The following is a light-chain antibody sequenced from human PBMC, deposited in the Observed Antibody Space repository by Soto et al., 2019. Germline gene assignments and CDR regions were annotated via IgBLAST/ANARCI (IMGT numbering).Light chain of an antibody. CDR2: AAS. CDR1: QSISSY. V-gene: IGKV1-39*01. Sequence: IQMTQSPSSMSASVGDRVTITCGASQSISSYLNWYQQKPGKAPKLLIYAASSLQSGVPSRFSGSGSGTDFTLTISSLQPEDFATYYCQQSYSTLWTFGQGTKVEIK. J-gene: IGKJ1*01. CDR3: QQSYSTLWT.